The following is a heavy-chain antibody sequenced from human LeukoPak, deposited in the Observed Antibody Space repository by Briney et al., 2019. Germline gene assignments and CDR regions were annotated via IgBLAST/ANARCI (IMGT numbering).Heavy chain of an antibody. CDR3: ARGQGYSGYDD. Sequence: GGSLRLSCAASGFTVSRNYMNWVRQAPGKGLEWVSYISSSSTIYYADSVKGRFTISRDNAKNSLYLQMNSLRDEDTAVYYCARGQGYSGYDDWGQGTLVTVSS. V-gene: IGHV3-69-1*01. CDR1: GFTVSRNY. D-gene: IGHD5-12*01. J-gene: IGHJ4*02. CDR2: ISSSSTI.